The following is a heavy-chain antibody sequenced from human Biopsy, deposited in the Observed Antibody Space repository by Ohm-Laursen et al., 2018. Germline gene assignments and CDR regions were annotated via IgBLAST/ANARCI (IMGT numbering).Heavy chain of an antibody. V-gene: IGHV1-18*01. Sequence: ASVKVSCKASGYLFINYGISWVRQAPGQGLEWLGWISTYNGNTNYAQKFRGRVTMTTDKPTSTAYLELRSLRSDDTAVYYCARTVDTVVVTPSDHWGQGTLVTVSS. CDR1: GYLFINYG. D-gene: IGHD5-18*01. J-gene: IGHJ4*02. CDR2: ISTYNGNT. CDR3: ARTVDTVVVTPSDH.